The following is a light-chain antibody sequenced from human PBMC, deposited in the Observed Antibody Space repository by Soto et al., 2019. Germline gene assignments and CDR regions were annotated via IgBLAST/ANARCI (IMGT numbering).Light chain of an antibody. J-gene: IGLJ1*01. CDR2: DVS. CDR1: SSDVGGYNY. CDR3: SPYTGISSSV. V-gene: IGLV2-14*01. Sequence: QSVLTQPASVSGSPGQSITISCTGTSSDVGGYNYVSWYQQHPGKAPKLMIYDVSNRPSGVSNRFSGSKSGNTASLTISGPQAEEEVVYYASPYTGISSSVFGTGTRV.